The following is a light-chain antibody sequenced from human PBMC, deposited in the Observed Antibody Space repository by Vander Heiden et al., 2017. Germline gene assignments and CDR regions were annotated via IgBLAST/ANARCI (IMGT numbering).Light chain of an antibody. CDR3: HQYYTTPRT. V-gene: IGKV4-1*01. J-gene: IGKJ1*01. CDR1: QSVLTNSNNKNY. Sequence: DIVMTQSPDSLAVSLGERATINCNSSQSVLTNSNNKNYLSWYQVKPGQPPKLLIYWASTRESGVPDRFSGSESGTDFSLTISSLQAEDVAVYYCHQYYTTPRTFGQGTKLEI. CDR2: WAS.